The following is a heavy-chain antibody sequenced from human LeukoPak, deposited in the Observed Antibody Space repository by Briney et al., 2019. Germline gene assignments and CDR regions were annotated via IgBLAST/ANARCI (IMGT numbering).Heavy chain of an antibody. CDR3: ARDTAFDI. CDR2: ISTGSSTI. CDR1: GFTFSDYG. V-gene: IGHV3-48*02. J-gene: IGHJ3*02. Sequence: GGSLRLSCAASGFTFSDYGMSWVRQAPGKGLEWVSYISTGSSTIYYADSVKGRFTISRDNAKNSLYLQVNSLRDEDTAVYYCARDTAFDIWGQGTMVTVSS.